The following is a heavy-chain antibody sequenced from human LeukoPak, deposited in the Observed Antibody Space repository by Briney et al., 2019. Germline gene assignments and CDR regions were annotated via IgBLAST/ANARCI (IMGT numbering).Heavy chain of an antibody. CDR3: ARQKHSRHNWNPFDY. J-gene: IGHJ4*02. Sequence: GESLKISCKGSGYSFTSYWIGWVRRMPGKGLEWWGSIYPGDSDTRYSPSFQGQVTISVDKSISTAYLQWSSLKAADTAMYYCARQKHSRHNWNPFDYWGQGTLVTVSS. CDR2: IYPGDSDT. CDR1: GYSFTSYW. V-gene: IGHV5-51*01. D-gene: IGHD1-20*01.